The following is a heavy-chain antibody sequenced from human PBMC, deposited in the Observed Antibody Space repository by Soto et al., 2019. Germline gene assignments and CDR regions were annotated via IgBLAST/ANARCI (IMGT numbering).Heavy chain of an antibody. CDR1: GYSFTSYW. Sequence: GESLKISCKGSGYSFTSYWISWVRQMPGKGLEWMGRIDPSDSYTNYSPSFQGHVTISADKSISTAYLQWSSLKASDTAMYYCARGTDFSSSSPDYYYYGMDVWGQGTTVTVSS. CDR3: ARGTDFSSSSPDYYYYGMDV. J-gene: IGHJ6*02. D-gene: IGHD6-6*01. V-gene: IGHV5-10-1*01. CDR2: IDPSDSYT.